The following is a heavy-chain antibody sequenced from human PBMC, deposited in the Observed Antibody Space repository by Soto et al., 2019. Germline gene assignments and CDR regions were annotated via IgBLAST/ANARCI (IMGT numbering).Heavy chain of an antibody. CDR1: GGSISSYY. J-gene: IGHJ5*02. CDR2: IYYSGST. V-gene: IGHV4-59*08. Sequence: QVQLQESGPGLVKPSETLSLTCTVSGGSISSYYWSWIRQPPGKGLEWIGYIYYSGSTNYNPSLKSRVTISVDTSKNQFSLKLSSVTAADTAVYYCARLLWYHSNWFDPWGQGTLVTVSS. D-gene: IGHD3-10*01. CDR3: ARLLWYHSNWFDP.